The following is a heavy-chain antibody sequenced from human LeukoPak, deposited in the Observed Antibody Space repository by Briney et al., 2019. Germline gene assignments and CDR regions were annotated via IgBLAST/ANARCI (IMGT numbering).Heavy chain of an antibody. CDR1: GFTFSSYS. Sequence: GGSLRLSCAASGFTFSSYSMDWVRQAPGKGLEWVSYISSSSSTIYYADSVKGRFTISRDNAKNSLYLQMNSLRAEDTAVYYCARVHEYSSSSDDYWGQGTLVTVSS. CDR3: ARVHEYSSSSDDY. CDR2: ISSSSSTI. J-gene: IGHJ4*02. D-gene: IGHD6-6*01. V-gene: IGHV3-48*01.